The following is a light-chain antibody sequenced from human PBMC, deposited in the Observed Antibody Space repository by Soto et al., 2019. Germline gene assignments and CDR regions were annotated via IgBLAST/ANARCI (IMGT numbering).Light chain of an antibody. J-gene: IGKJ1*01. CDR1: QSVSSN. CDR2: GAS. CDR3: QQYNNWPRT. V-gene: IGKV3-15*01. Sequence: EIVMTQSPATLSVSPGEGATLSCRASQSVSSNLAWYQQKPGQTPRLLIYGASTRATGVPASFSGSGSGTEFTLTISSLQSEDFAVYYCQQYNNWPRTFGQGTKVEIK.